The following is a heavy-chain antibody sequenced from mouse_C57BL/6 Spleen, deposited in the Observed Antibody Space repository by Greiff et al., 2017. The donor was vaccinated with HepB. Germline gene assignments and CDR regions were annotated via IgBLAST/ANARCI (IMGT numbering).Heavy chain of an antibody. CDR2: INPNNGGT. CDR1: GYTFTDYY. D-gene: IGHD2-3*01. CDR3: ARSPSYDGYPYWYFDV. Sequence: EVQLQQSGPELVKPGASVKISCKASGYTFTDYYMNWVKQSHGKSLEWIGDINPNNGGTSYNQKFKGKATLTVDKSSSTAYMELRSLTSEDSAVYYCARSPSYDGYPYWYFDVWGTGTTVTVSS. J-gene: IGHJ1*03. V-gene: IGHV1-26*01.